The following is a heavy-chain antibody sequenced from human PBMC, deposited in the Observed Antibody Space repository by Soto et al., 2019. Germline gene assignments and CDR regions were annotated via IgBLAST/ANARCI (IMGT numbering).Heavy chain of an antibody. V-gene: IGHV4-59*12. Sequence: SETLSLTCTVSGGSISNSYWGWIRQPPGKGLEWVGYIHYSRGTYYNPSLNSRVTISLDTSKNQFSLKLTSVTAADTAVYYCARDKITGLFDYWGQGTLVTVSS. CDR1: GGSISNSY. D-gene: IGHD2-8*02. CDR2: IHYSRGT. CDR3: ARDKITGLFDY. J-gene: IGHJ4*02.